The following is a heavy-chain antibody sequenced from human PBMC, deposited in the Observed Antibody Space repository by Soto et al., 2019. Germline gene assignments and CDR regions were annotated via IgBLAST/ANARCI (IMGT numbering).Heavy chain of an antibody. CDR2: IYYSGSA. CDR3: AGSRDRTDIVATIWH. D-gene: IGHD5-12*01. CDR1: AGSVSSGSYD. J-gene: IGHJ4*02. Sequence: NPSETLSLTCTVSAGSVSSGSYDWSWIRQPPGRGLEWVGYIYYSGSANYNPSLKSRVTISVDTSKNQFSLMLSSVTAADTAVYYCAGSRDRTDIVATIWHWGQGTLVTVSS. V-gene: IGHV4-61*01.